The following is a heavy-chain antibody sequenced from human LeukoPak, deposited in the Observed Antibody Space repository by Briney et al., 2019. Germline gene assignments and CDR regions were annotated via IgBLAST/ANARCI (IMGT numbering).Heavy chain of an antibody. CDR1: GGTFSSYA. D-gene: IGHD6-19*01. CDR2: ISAYNGNT. Sequence: ASVKVSCKASGGTFSSYAISWVRQAPGQGLEWMGWISAYNGNTNYAQKLQGRVTMTTDTSTSTAYMELRSLRSDDTAVYYCARGLAVAGYFDYWGQGTLVTVSS. CDR3: ARGLAVAGYFDY. V-gene: IGHV1-18*01. J-gene: IGHJ4*02.